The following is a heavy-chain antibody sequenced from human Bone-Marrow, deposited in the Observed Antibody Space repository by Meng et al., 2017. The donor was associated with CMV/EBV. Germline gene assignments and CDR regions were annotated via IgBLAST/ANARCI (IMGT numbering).Heavy chain of an antibody. J-gene: IGHJ6*02. CDR1: GDSVSSNSAA. CDR3: AREYCRNSACDTGMDV. V-gene: IGHV6-1*01. CDR2: TYYRSKWFN. Sequence: SCAISGDSVSSNSAAWNWIRQSPSRGLEWLGRTYYRSKWFNDYAVSVKSRITITPDTAKNQFSLQLNSVTPEDTAVYHCAREYCRNSACDTGMDVWGQGTTVTVSS. D-gene: IGHD2-15*01.